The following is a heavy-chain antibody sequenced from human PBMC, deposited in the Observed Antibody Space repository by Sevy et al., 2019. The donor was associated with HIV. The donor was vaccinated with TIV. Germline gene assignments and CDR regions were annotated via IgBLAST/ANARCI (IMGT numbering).Heavy chain of an antibody. CDR1: GFSFSSYG. CDR3: VKEGGGGGGDH. Sequence: GGSLRLSCAASGFSFSSYGMHWVRQAPGKGLEWMSYIQYDGSNKDYADSVKGRFTISRDNSKNTLYLQMTSLRVEDTAVFYCVKEGGGGGGDHWGQGTLVTVSS. J-gene: IGHJ4*02. CDR2: IQYDGSNK. D-gene: IGHD3-10*01. V-gene: IGHV3-30*02.